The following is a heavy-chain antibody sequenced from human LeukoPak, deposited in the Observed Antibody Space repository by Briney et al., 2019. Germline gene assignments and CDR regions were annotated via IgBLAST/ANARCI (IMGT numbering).Heavy chain of an antibody. V-gene: IGHV3-15*07. D-gene: IGHD3-22*01. CDR3: TTDLTYYYDSSGYVY. J-gene: IGHJ4*02. CDR2: IKNKDEGEKT. Sequence: PGGSLRLSCAVSGFSFTNVWMNWVRQAPGKGLKWVGRIKNKDEGEKTDYAAPVKGRFTISRDDSKNTLYLQMNSLKTEDTAVYYCTTDLTYYYDSSGYVYWGQGTLVTVSS. CDR1: GFSFTNVW.